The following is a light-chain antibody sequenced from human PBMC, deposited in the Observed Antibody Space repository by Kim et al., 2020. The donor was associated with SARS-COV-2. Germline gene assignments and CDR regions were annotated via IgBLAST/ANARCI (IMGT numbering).Light chain of an antibody. J-gene: IGLJ2*01. CDR3: SSYTSSSTFVV. Sequence: QSITISGTRSSSNVGGYNYTSWNQQHPCKAPNLMIYDASKRPSGVSNRFSGSKSGNTASLTISGLQAEDEADYYCSSYTSSSTFVVFGGGTQLTVL. CDR2: DAS. CDR1: SSNVGGYNY. V-gene: IGLV2-14*04.